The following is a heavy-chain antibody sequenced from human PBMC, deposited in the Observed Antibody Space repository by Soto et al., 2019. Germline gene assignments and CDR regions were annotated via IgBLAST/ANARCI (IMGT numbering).Heavy chain of an antibody. CDR3: AGVYSYGLTYYYYYGMDV. J-gene: IGHJ6*02. Sequence: ASVKVSCKASGYTFTSYDINWVRQATGQGLEWMGWMNPNSGNTGYAQKFQGRVTMTRNTSISTAYMELSSLRSEDTAVYYCAGVYSYGLTYYYYYGMDVWGQGTTVTVSS. V-gene: IGHV1-8*01. CDR2: MNPNSGNT. D-gene: IGHD5-18*01. CDR1: GYTFTSYD.